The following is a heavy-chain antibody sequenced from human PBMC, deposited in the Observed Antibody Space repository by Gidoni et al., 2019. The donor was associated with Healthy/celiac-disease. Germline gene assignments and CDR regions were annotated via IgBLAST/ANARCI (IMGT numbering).Heavy chain of an antibody. J-gene: IGHJ4*02. Sequence: QVQLVESGGGVVQPGRSLGLSCAASGFTFGSYGMHWVRQAPGKGLEWVAVISYDGSNKYYADSVKGRFTISRDNSKNTLYLQMNSLRAEDTAVYYCAKGAYDILTGIFDYWGQGTLVTVSS. V-gene: IGHV3-30*18. CDR1: GFTFGSYG. CDR2: ISYDGSNK. CDR3: AKGAYDILTGIFDY. D-gene: IGHD3-9*01.